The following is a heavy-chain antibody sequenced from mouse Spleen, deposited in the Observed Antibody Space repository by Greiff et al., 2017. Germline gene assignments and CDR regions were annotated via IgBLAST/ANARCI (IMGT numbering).Heavy chain of an antibody. Sequence: VQLQQSGAELVKPGASVKLSCKASGYTFTSYWMHWVKQRPGQGLEWIGMIHPNSGSTNYNEKFKSKATLTVDKSSSTAYMQLSSLTSEDSAVYYCAREEGYSNYAMDYWGQGTSVTVSS. CDR1: GYTFTSYW. J-gene: IGHJ4*01. V-gene: IGHV1-64*01. CDR3: AREEGYSNYAMDY. CDR2: IHPNSGST. D-gene: IGHD2-5*01.